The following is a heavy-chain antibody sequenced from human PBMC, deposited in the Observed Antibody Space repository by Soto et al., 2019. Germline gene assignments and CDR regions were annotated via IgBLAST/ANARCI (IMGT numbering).Heavy chain of an antibody. CDR2: INAGNGNT. D-gene: IGHD5-18*01. Sequence: ASVKVSCKASGYTFTSYAMHWVRQAPGQRLEWMGWINAGNGNTKYSQKFQGRVTITRDTSASTAYMELSSLRSEDTAVYYCARGGCTSXTAMVISSCYYYYGMDVWGQGTTVTVSS. V-gene: IGHV1-3*01. CDR3: ARGGCTSXTAMVISSCYYYYGMDV. CDR1: GYTFTSYA. J-gene: IGHJ6*02.